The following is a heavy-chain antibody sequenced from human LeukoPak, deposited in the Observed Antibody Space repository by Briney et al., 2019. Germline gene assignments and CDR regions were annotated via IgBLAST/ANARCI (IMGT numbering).Heavy chain of an antibody. CDR1: GFTFSTYA. CDR3: AKELLVVIGPAGFDY. V-gene: IGHV3-30*02. Sequence: PGGSLRLSCVASGFTFSTYAMTWVRQSPGKGLEWVAFIRYDGSNKYYADSVKGRFTISRDNSKNTLYLQMNSLRAEDTAVYYCAKELLVVIGPAGFDYWGQGTLVTVSS. J-gene: IGHJ4*02. CDR2: IRYDGSNK. D-gene: IGHD2-21*01.